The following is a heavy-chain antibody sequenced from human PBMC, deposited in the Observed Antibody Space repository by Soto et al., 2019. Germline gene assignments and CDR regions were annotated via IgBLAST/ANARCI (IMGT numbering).Heavy chain of an antibody. CDR1: GGSISSYY. V-gene: IGHV4-59*01. CDR3: ARAQPTYCGGDCPPYNWFDP. Sequence: SETLSLTCTVSGGSISSYYWSWIRQPPGKGLDWIGYIYYSGSTNYNPSLKSRVTISVDTSKNQFSLKLSSVTAADTAVYYCARAQPTYCGGDCPPYNWFDPWGQGTLVTVSS. D-gene: IGHD2-21*02. J-gene: IGHJ5*02. CDR2: IYYSGST.